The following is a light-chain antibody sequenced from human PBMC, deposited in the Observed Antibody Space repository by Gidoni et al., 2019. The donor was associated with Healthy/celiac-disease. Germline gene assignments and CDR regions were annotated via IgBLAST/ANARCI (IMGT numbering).Light chain of an antibody. J-gene: IGLJ2*01. Sequence: QSVLTQPPSESGAPGQRATISCTGRSSNIGPGYDVHWYQQLPVTAPKLLISGNSNRPSGVPDRFSGSKSGTSASLAITGLQAEDEADYYCQSYDSSLSAHVVFGGGTKLTVL. CDR2: GNS. CDR1: SSNIGPGYD. CDR3: QSYDSSLSAHVV. V-gene: IGLV1-40*01.